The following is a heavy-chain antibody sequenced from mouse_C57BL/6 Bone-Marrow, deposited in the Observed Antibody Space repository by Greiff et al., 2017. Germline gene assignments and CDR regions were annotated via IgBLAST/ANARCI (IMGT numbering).Heavy chain of an antibody. D-gene: IGHD2-3*01. J-gene: IGHJ3*01. CDR3: ARLAYDGYYGFAY. Sequence: VQLQQSGPELVKPGASVKISCKASGYTFTDYYMNWVKQSHGTSLEWIGDINPNNGGTSYNQTFHGKSTLTVDKSSSTAYMELRILTSENSAVYYCARLAYDGYYGFAYWGQGTLVTVSA. V-gene: IGHV1-26*01. CDR2: INPNNGGT. CDR1: GYTFTDYY.